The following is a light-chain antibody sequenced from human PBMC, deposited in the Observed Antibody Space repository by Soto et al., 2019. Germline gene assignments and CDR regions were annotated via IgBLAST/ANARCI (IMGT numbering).Light chain of an antibody. Sequence: QSALTQTRSVSGSPGQSVTISCTGTSSDIGTYDYVCWFQQHPGKAPKLMIYHVTNRPSGVPDRFSASKSGDTASLTISGLQTEDEADYYCGAYAGYHAWVFGGGTKLTVL. CDR2: HVT. CDR1: SSDIGTYDY. J-gene: IGLJ3*02. CDR3: GAYAGYHAWV. V-gene: IGLV2-11*01.